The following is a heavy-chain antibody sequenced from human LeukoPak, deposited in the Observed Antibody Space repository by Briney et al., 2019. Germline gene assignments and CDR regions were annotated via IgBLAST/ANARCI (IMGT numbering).Heavy chain of an antibody. CDR1: GFTFSRSW. CDR3: VKSMGVNDN. CDR2: INIDGTTT. D-gene: IGHD1-26*01. Sequence: GGSLRLSCAASGFTFSRSWMHWVRQGPGKGLMRVSRINIDGTTTDYADPVKGRFTISRDDAKNTLYLQMNSLTVEDTAVYYCVKSMGVNDNRGQGTLVTVSS. J-gene: IGHJ4*02. V-gene: IGHV3-74*01.